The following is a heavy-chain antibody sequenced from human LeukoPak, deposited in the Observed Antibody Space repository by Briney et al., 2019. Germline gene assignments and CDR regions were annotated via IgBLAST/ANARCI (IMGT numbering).Heavy chain of an antibody. Sequence: AGGSLRLSCAASGFTFNTYSMNWVRQAPGEGLEWVSSISPTSGHIYYADSVKGRFTISRDNAQSSLYLQMSSLRAEDTAVYYCARGSYGNYGSWGQGTLVTVPS. D-gene: IGHD4-11*01. J-gene: IGHJ5*02. V-gene: IGHV3-21*01. CDR3: ARGSYGNYGS. CDR1: GFTFNTYS. CDR2: ISPTSGHI.